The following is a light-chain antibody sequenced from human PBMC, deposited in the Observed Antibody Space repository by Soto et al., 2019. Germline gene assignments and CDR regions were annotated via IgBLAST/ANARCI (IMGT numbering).Light chain of an antibody. Sequence: DIQLAQSPSTLSASVGDRITITCRATQSINWLAWYQQKPGKAPKLLIIEASRLESGVPSRFSGSGSGTEFTLTISSLQPDDFGTYYCQHYDTYSPMWTFGQGTKVDIK. CDR1: QSINW. CDR2: EAS. CDR3: QHYDTYSPMWT. J-gene: IGKJ1*01. V-gene: IGKV1-5*03.